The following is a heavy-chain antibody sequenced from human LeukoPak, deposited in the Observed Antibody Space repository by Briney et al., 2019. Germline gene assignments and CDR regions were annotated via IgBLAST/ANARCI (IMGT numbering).Heavy chain of an antibody. J-gene: IGHJ4*02. CDR3: ARATSKARRYSSSWYYFDY. V-gene: IGHV1-8*01. CDR1: GYTFTSYD. Sequence: GASVKVSCKASGYTFTSYDINWVRQATGQGLEWMGWMNPNSGNTGYAQKFQGRVTMTRNTSISTAYMELSSLRSEDTAVYYCARATSKARRYSSSWYYFDYWGQGTLVTVSS. D-gene: IGHD6-13*01. CDR2: MNPNSGNT.